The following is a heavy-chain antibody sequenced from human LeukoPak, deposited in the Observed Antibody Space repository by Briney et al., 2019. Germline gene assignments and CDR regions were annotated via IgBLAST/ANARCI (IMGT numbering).Heavy chain of an antibody. V-gene: IGHV4-59*08. CDR3: VRLLGNYWFDP. CDR1: GGSTSYYY. J-gene: IGHJ5*02. Sequence: SETLSLTCTVSGGSTSYYYWSWIRQPPGKGLEWIGQIYYGGTTNYNPSLKSRVTISIDTSNKHFSLNLSSVTAADTAVYYCVRLLGNYWFDPWGQGALVTVSS. D-gene: IGHD7-27*01. CDR2: IYYGGTT.